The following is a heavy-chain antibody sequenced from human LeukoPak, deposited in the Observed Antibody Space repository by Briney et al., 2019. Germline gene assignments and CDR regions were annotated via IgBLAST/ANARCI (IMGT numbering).Heavy chain of an antibody. CDR2: IYTSGST. CDR1: GDSISSGDYY. Sequence: SETLSLTCTVSGDSISSGDYYWSWIRQPAGKGLEWIGRIYTSGSTNYNPSLKSRVTMSVDTSKNQFSLKLSSVTAADTAVYYCAGDKEGPRGSSYGGNNLFDPWGQGTRVTVSS. D-gene: IGHD5-18*01. J-gene: IGHJ5*02. CDR3: AGDKEGPRGSSYGGNNLFDP. V-gene: IGHV4-61*02.